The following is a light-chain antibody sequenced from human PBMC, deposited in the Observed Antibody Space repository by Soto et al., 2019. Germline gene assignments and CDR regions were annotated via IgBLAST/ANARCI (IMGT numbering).Light chain of an antibody. CDR2: EVT. CDR3: SSYTSSTTYV. J-gene: IGLJ1*01. Sequence: QSALTQPASVSGSPGQSITISCTGTSSDVGGYHYVSWYQQYSGKAPKRMIYEVTNRPSGVSNRFSGSKSGNTASLTISGLQAEDEADYYCSSYTSSTTYVFGTGTKVTVL. CDR1: SSDVGGYHY. V-gene: IGLV2-14*01.